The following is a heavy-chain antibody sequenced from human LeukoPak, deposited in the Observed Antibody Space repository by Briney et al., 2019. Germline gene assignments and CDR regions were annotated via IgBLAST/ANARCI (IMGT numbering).Heavy chain of an antibody. D-gene: IGHD2-21*01. CDR2: IYHSGNT. Sequence: SETLSLTCIVSGGSLSSGGYYWSWIRQPPGKGLEWIGYIYHSGNTYFNPSLRSRVTISVDRSKNQFSLKLSSVTAADTAVYYCARIPCSIVSCWGQGTLVTVSS. CDR3: ARIPCSIVSC. CDR1: GGSLSSGGYY. J-gene: IGHJ4*02. V-gene: IGHV4-30-2*01.